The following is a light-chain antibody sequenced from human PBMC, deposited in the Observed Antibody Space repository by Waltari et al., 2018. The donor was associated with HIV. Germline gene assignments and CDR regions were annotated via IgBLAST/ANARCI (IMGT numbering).Light chain of an antibody. CDR1: SSDIGGYNY. CDR2: EVS. CDR3: SSYTSGTTWV. J-gene: IGLJ3*02. V-gene: IGLV2-14*01. Sequence: QSALTQPASVSGSPGQSITISCTGTSSDIGGYNYVSWTQHHPGRAPKLIIFEVSNRPSGVSNRFSGSKSGNTASLIISGLLAEDDADYYCSSYTSGTTWVFGGGTKLTVL.